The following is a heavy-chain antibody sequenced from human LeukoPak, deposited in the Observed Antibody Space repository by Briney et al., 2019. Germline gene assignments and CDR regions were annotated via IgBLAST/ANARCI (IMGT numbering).Heavy chain of an antibody. V-gene: IGHV4-4*07. CDR3: ARTPYDSNGYYPYFDG. D-gene: IGHD3-22*01. CDR2: IYSSGGT. Sequence: PSETLTLPRTVSGGSITGYYWNWIRQPAGKGLEWIGRIYSSGGTDYNPSLKSRVTISLDESKNQFSLSLRSVTAADTADYYCARTPYDSNGYYPYFDGWGQGTLVTVSS. J-gene: IGHJ4*02. CDR1: GGSITGYY.